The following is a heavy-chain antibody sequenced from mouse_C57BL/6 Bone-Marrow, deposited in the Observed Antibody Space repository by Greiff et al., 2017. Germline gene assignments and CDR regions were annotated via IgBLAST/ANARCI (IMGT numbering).Heavy chain of an antibody. V-gene: IGHV1-69*01. CDR1: GYTFTSYW. Sequence: QVQLQQSGAELVMPGASVKLSCKASGYTFTSYWMHWVKQRPGQGLEWIGEIDPSDSYTNYNQKFKGKSTLTVDKSSSTAYMQLSSLTSEDSAVYYCASYDGYYTGDFDVWGTGTTVTVSS. CDR3: ASYDGYYTGDFDV. CDR2: IDPSDSYT. J-gene: IGHJ1*03. D-gene: IGHD2-3*01.